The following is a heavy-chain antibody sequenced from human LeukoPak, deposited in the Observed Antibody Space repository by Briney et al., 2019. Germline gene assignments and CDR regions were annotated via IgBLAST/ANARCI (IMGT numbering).Heavy chain of an antibody. CDR1: GFTFSSYG. CDR2: IWYDGSNK. CDR3: ARMYGDSAEYFQH. Sequence: GGSLRLSCAASGFTFSSYGMHWVRQAPGKGLEWVAVIWYDGSNKYYADSVKGRFTISRDNSKNTLYLQMNSLRAEDTAVYYCARMYGDSAEYFQHWGQGTLVTVSS. V-gene: IGHV3-33*01. D-gene: IGHD4-17*01. J-gene: IGHJ1*01.